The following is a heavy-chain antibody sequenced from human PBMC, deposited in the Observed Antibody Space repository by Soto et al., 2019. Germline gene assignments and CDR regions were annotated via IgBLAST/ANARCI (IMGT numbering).Heavy chain of an antibody. D-gene: IGHD6-6*01. CDR2: IWAEGHHR. CDR1: GFIFSNHG. Sequence: GGSLRLSCAASGFIFSNHGIHWVRQAPGKGLEWLALIWAEGHHRDYADSVNDRFTISRDNAKSSLYLQMNSLRAEDTAVYYCARDRYSSSSWGTGMDVWGQGTTVTVSS. J-gene: IGHJ6*02. CDR3: ARDRYSSSSWGTGMDV. V-gene: IGHV3-33*01.